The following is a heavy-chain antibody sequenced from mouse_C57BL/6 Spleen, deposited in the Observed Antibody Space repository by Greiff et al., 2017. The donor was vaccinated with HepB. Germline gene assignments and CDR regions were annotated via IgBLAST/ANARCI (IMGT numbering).Heavy chain of an antibody. V-gene: IGHV1-53*01. CDR2: INPSNGGT. CDR3: ARAYGSSYWYFDV. Sequence: QVQLQQPGTELVKPGASVKLSCKASGYTFTSYWMHWVKQRPGQGLEWIGNINPSNGGTNYNERFKSKATLTVEKSSSTAYMQLSSLTSEDSAVYYCARAYGSSYWYFDVWGTGTTVTVSS. CDR1: GYTFTSYW. J-gene: IGHJ1*03. D-gene: IGHD1-1*01.